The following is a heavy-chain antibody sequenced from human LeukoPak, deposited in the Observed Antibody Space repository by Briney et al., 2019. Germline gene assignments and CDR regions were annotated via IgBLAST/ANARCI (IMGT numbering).Heavy chain of an antibody. D-gene: IGHD2-15*01. J-gene: IGHJ4*02. CDR3: ARGTQVRAAAFRN. CDR2: LHTDDTT. Sequence: GGSLRLSCAASGFIVSSTYMSWVRPAPGKGLEWVSFLHTDDTTYYADSVKGRFTISKDNSKNTLYFQMNSLRVEDTAVYYCARGTQVRAAAFRNLGQGTLVTVSS. V-gene: IGHV3-53*01. CDR1: GFIVSSTY.